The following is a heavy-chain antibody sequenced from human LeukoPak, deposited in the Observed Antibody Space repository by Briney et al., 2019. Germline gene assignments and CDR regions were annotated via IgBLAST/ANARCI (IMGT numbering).Heavy chain of an antibody. D-gene: IGHD2-15*01. CDR2: ISGSGGST. J-gene: IGHJ4*02. CDR1: GFTFSSYA. Sequence: GGSLRLSCAASGFTFSSYAMSWVRQAPGKGLEWVSAISGSGGSTYYADSVKGRFTISRDNSKNTLYLQMNSLRAEDTAVYYCAKTFVVVVAATGYFDYWGQGTLGTVSS. V-gene: IGHV3-23*01. CDR3: AKTFVVVVAATGYFDY.